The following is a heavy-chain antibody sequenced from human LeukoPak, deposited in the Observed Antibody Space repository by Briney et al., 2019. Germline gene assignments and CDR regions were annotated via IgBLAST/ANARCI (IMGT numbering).Heavy chain of an antibody. Sequence: GGSLRLSCAASGFSFSSYAMNWVRQAPGKGLEWVSIIFGNGDTTYYADSVKGRFTVSRDNSKDTLYLQMNDLRPDDTAIYYCAKRDTMVRGGPCFDYWGQGLLVTVSS. D-gene: IGHD3-10*01. CDR1: GFSFSSYA. CDR2: IFGNGDTT. V-gene: IGHV3-23*01. J-gene: IGHJ4*02. CDR3: AKRDTMVRGGPCFDY.